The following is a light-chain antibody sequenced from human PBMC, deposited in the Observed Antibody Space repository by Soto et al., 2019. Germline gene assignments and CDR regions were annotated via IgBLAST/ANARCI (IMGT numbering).Light chain of an antibody. CDR2: GAS. Sequence: EIVLTQSPGTLSLSPGERATLSSRASQNVISDYLAWYQQRPGQAPRLLIYGASSRATGIPDRFSGSGSGTDFTLTISRLEPEDFAVYYCQQYGSSPLATFGQGTKLEIK. V-gene: IGKV3-20*01. CDR1: QNVISDY. CDR3: QQYGSSPLAT. J-gene: IGKJ2*01.